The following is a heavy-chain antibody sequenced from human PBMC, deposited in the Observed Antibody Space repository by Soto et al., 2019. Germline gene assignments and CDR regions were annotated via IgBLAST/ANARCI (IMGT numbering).Heavy chain of an antibody. D-gene: IGHD3-3*01. V-gene: IGHV3-15*01. CDR1: GFTFSNAW. CDR2: IKSKTDGGTT. CDR3: TTRYYDFWSGPPRPYYFDY. Sequence: GGSLRLSCAASGFTFSNAWMSWVRQAPGKGLEWVGRIKSKTDGGTTDYAAPVKSRFTISRDDSKNTLYLQMNSLKTEDTAVYYCTTRYYDFWSGPPRPYYFDYWGQGTLVTVSS. J-gene: IGHJ4*02.